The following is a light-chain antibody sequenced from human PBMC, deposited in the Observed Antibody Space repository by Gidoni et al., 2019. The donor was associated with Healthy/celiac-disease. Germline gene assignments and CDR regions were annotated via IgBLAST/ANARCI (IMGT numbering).Light chain of an antibody. CDR1: QSVFYSSNNKNY. CDR2: WAS. V-gene: IGKV4-1*01. CDR3: QQYYSTPPWT. J-gene: IGKJ1*01. Sequence: DIVMTQSPDSLAVSLGERATIHCKSSQSVFYSSNNKNYLAWYQQKPGQPHKLLIYWASTRESGVPHRFSGGGSGTDFTLTISSLQDEDVAVYYCQQYYSTPPWTFGQGTKVEIK.